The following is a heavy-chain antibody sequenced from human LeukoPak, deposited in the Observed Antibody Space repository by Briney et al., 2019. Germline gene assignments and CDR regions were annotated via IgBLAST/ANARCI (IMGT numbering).Heavy chain of an antibody. CDR2: ISDSGGRT. CDR3: AKRGVVIRVILVGFHKEAYYFDS. Sequence: GGSLRLSCAVSGITLSNYGMSWVRQAPGKGLEWVAGISDSGGRTNYADSVKDRFTTSRYTPKNTIYLQMTSLRAEDTAVYFCAKRGVVIRVILVGFHKEAYYFDSCGQGALVTVSS. CDR1: GITLSNYG. V-gene: IGHV3-23*01. D-gene: IGHD3-22*01. J-gene: IGHJ4*02.